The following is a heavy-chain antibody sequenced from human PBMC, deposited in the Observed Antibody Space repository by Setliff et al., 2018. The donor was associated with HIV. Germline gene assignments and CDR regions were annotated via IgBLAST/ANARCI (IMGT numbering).Heavy chain of an antibody. V-gene: IGHV1-3*03. J-gene: IGHJ6*03. D-gene: IGHD3-3*01. Sequence: EASVKVSCKASGYTFTNYAMHWLRQAPGQRLEWMGWINAGNGNTRYSQEFQGRVTITRDTSATTAYMELSSLRSEDMGLYYCARGATYYNFWSGYGYYYYHMDVWGKGTTVTVSS. CDR2: INAGNGNT. CDR1: GYTFTNYA. CDR3: ARGATYYNFWSGYGYYYYHMDV.